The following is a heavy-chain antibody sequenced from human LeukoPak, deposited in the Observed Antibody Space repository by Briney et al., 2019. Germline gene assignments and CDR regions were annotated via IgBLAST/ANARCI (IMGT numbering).Heavy chain of an antibody. Sequence: TSVKVSCKASGFTFTSSAMQWVRQARGQRLEWVGWIVVGCGKTNYAQKFQEKVTITSDISTTTAYMELSSLRSEDRAVCYCAADRLRRRRSPPRMDVWVEGSTVGVS. CDR2: IVVGCGKT. J-gene: IGHJ6*01. D-gene: IGHD4-17*01. V-gene: IGHV1-58*02. CDR1: GFTFTSSA. CDR3: AADRLRRRRSPPRMDV.